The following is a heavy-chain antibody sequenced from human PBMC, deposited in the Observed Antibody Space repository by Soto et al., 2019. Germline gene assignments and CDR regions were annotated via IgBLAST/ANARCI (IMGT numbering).Heavy chain of an antibody. V-gene: IGHV4-38-2*01. J-gene: IGHJ4*02. CDR3: VATKTYYIDY. CDR1: GYSISSGYY. Sequence: SETLSLTCAVSGYSISSGYYWGWIRQPPGKGLEWIGSIYHSGSTYYNPSLKSRVTISVDTSKNQFSLKLSSVTAADTAVYYGVATKTYYIDYWGQGTLVTVSS. CDR2: IYHSGST. D-gene: IGHD5-12*01.